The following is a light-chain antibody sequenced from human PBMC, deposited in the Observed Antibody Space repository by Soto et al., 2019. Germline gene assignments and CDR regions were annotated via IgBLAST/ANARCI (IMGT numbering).Light chain of an antibody. CDR1: QSVSSSY. CDR2: GAS. V-gene: IGKV3-20*01. Sequence: EIVLTQSPGALSLSPGERATLSCMASQSVSSSYLAWYQQKLGRAPRLLIYGASSRATGIPDRFSGSGSGTDFTLITSRLESEDFSVYYCQEYGSSRTFGQGTKVDIK. J-gene: IGKJ1*01. CDR3: QEYGSSRT.